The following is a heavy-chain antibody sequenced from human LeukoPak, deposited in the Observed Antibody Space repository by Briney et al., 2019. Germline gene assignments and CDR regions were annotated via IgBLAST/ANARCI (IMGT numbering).Heavy chain of an antibody. V-gene: IGHV3-11*05. CDR2: FCRSSSYT. CDR3: AREVRVVTAIGQGRPDYFDY. CDR1: GFTCSDHC. J-gene: IGHJ4*02. D-gene: IGHD2-21*02. Sequence: GGSLRLSCAASGFTCSDHCMSWIRQAPGKGRERVSYFCRSSSYTNYSDSVKRRFTNSRDNAKHSLYLQMTSLRADDTAVYYCAREVRVVTAIGQGRPDYFDYWGQGTLVTVSS.